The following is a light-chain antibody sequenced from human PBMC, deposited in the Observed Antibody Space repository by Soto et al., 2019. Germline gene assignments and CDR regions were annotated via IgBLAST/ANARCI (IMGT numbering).Light chain of an antibody. CDR2: DAS. CDR3: QQYKSRRT. V-gene: IGKV1-5*01. J-gene: IGKJ1*01. Sequence: DIQMTQSPSTLSASIGDIVTITFRASEDINDWLAWYQQKPGNAPKFLIYDASTLQSGVPSRFSGSGSGTEFTLTISSLQPDDSATYYCQQYKSRRTFGQGTKVDIK. CDR1: EDINDW.